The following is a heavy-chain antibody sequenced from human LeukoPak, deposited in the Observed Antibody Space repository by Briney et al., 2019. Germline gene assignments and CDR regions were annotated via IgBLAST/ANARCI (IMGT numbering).Heavy chain of an antibody. V-gene: IGHV3-21*01. D-gene: IGHD3-10*01. J-gene: IGHJ4*02. Sequence: GGSLRLSCAASGFTFSSYSMNWVRQAPGKGLEWVSIISSSSSYIYYADSVKGRFTISRDNAKNSLYLQMNSLGAEDTAVYYCARGETYYYGSGSYPLHFDYWGQGTLVTVSS. CDR3: ARGETYYYGSGSYPLHFDY. CDR2: ISSSSSYI. CDR1: GFTFSSYS.